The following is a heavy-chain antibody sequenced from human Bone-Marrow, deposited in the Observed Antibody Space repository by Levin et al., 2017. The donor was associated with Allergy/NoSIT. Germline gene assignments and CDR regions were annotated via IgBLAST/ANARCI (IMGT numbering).Heavy chain of an antibody. CDR2: IIPILGRR. CDR3: ARVYDSGGYSYNI. J-gene: IGHJ4*02. Sequence: SVKVSCKASGGTFSSYPISWVRQAPGQGLEWMGRIIPILGRRNYAQKFQGRVTITADKSTNTAYMELNSLTSEDTAVYYCARVYDSGGYSYNIWGQGTLVAVSS. CDR1: GGTFSSYP. V-gene: IGHV1-69*04. D-gene: IGHD3-22*01.